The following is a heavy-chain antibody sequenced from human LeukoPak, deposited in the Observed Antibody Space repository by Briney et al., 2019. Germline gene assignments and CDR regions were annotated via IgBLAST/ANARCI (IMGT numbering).Heavy chain of an antibody. Sequence: ASVKVSCKASGGTFTSYDINWVRQATGQGLEWMGWMNPNSGNTGYAQKFQGRVTITRNTSISTAYMELSSLRSEDTAVYYCARSYSSSWYNPTHDAFDIWGQGTMVTVSS. J-gene: IGHJ3*02. V-gene: IGHV1-8*03. D-gene: IGHD6-13*01. CDR3: ARSYSSSWYNPTHDAFDI. CDR1: GGTFTSYD. CDR2: MNPNSGNT.